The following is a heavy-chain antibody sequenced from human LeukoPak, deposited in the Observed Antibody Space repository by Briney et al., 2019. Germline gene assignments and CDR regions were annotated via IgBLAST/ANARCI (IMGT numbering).Heavy chain of an antibody. CDR1: GGSISSYY. CDR2: IYYSGST. CDR3: ARWDGSGSYYHY. Sequence: SETLSLTCTVSGGSISSYYWSWIRQPPGKGLEYIGYIYYSGSTNYNPSLKSRVTISVDTSKNQFSLRLSSVTAADTAVYYCARWDGSGSYYHYWGQGTLVTVSS. D-gene: IGHD3-10*01. V-gene: IGHV4-59*01. J-gene: IGHJ4*02.